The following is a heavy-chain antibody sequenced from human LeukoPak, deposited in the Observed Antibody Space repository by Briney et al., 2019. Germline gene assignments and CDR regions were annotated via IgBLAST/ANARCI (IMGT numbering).Heavy chain of an antibody. Sequence: GGSLRLSCAASGFTFSSYSMNWVRQAPGKGLEWVSYIRSSSRTIYYADSVKGRFTISRDNAKNSLYLQMNSLRAEDTAVYYCARDQTKWEPLRRRDYYYMDVWGKGTTVTVSS. D-gene: IGHD1-26*01. CDR1: GFTFSSYS. CDR3: ARDQTKWEPLRRRDYYYMDV. V-gene: IGHV3-48*04. CDR2: IRSSSRTI. J-gene: IGHJ6*03.